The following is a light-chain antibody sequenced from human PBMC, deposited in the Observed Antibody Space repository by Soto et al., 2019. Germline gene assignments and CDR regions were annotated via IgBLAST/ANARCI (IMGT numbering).Light chain of an antibody. CDR2: DNH. CDR3: EAWDSSLTTLL. J-gene: IGLJ7*01. CDR1: RSNIGHNY. Sequence: QSVLTQPPSVSAAPGQKVTICCSGSRSNIGHNYVSWYQHLPGTAPKLLIYDNHKRPSGIPDRFSGSQSGTSATLGITGLQTGDVADYYCEAWDSSLTTLLFGGGTQLTVL. V-gene: IGLV1-51*01.